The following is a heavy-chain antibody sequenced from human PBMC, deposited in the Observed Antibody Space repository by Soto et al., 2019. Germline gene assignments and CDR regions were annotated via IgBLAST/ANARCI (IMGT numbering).Heavy chain of an antibody. CDR1: GGSISSYY. V-gene: IGHV4-59*01. CDR2: IYYSGST. CDR3: ARDFLTVDTAMVTKLGYYYYGMDV. J-gene: IGHJ6*02. D-gene: IGHD5-18*01. Sequence: SETLSLTCTVSGGSISSYYWSWIRRPPGKGLEWIGYIYYSGSTNYNPSLKSRVTISVDTSKNQFSLKLSSVTAADTAVYYCARDFLTVDTAMVTKLGYYYYGMDVWGQGTTVTVSS.